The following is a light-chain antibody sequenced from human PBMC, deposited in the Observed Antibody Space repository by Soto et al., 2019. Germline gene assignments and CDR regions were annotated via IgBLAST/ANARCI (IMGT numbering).Light chain of an antibody. CDR2: DDS. CDR1: NIGSKS. V-gene: IGLV3-21*02. J-gene: IGLJ2*01. Sequence: SYELTQPPSVSVAPGQTARITCGGTNIGSKSVHWYQQKPGQAPVLVVYDDSDRPSGIPERFSGSNSGNTATLTINRVEAGDEADYYCQVWDTSSDHPVVFGGGTKLTVL. CDR3: QVWDTSSDHPVV.